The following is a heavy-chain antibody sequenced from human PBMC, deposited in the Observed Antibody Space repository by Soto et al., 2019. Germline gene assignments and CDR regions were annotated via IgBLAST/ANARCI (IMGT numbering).Heavy chain of an antibody. CDR2: IYYSGST. D-gene: IGHD1-7*01. CDR1: GGSFSSGDYY. J-gene: IGHJ4*02. V-gene: IGHV4-30-4*01. Sequence: SETLALSCTVSGGSFSSGDYYWIWIRQPPGKGLEWIGYIYYSGSTYYNPSLKSRVTISVDTSKNQFSLKLSSVTAADTAVYYCARGITGTALFDYWGQGTLVTVYS. CDR3: ARGITGTALFDY.